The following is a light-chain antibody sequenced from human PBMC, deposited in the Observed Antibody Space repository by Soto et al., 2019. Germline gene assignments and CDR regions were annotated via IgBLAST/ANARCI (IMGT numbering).Light chain of an antibody. CDR1: SSDVGGYNY. V-gene: IGLV2-14*03. CDR2: DVT. J-gene: IGLJ1*01. CDR3: TSYTSSSTYV. Sequence: SALTQPASVSGSPGQSITISCTGTSSDVGGYNYVFWYQLPPGKAPKLMIYDVTNRPSGVSNRFSGSKSGNTASLTISGLQAEDEADYYCTSYTSSSTYVFGTGTKVTVL.